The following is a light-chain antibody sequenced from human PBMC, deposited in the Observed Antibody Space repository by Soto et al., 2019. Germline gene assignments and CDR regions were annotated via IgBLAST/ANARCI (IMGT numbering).Light chain of an antibody. V-gene: IGKV3-11*01. Sequence: EIVLTQSPASLSLSPGERATLSCRASQSVSTFLAWYQHKPGQAPRLLIYDASNRATGIPDRFRGSGSGTDFTLTISRLEPEDFAVYYCQHYVTSLITFGQGTKVDIK. CDR3: QHYVTSLIT. J-gene: IGKJ1*01. CDR1: QSVSTF. CDR2: DAS.